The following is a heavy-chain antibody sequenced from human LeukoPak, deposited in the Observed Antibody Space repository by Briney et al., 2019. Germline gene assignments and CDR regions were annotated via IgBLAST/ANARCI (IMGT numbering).Heavy chain of an antibody. CDR1: GFTFSSYA. CDR3: AKGSIAAAGTDWFDP. CDR2: ISGSGGST. Sequence: GGSLRLSCAASGFTFSSYAMHWVRQAPGKGLEWVSAISGSGGSTYYADSVKGRFTISRDNSKNTLYLQMNSLRAEDTPVYYCAKGSIAAAGTDWFDPWGQGTLVTVSS. J-gene: IGHJ5*02. D-gene: IGHD6-13*01. V-gene: IGHV3-23*01.